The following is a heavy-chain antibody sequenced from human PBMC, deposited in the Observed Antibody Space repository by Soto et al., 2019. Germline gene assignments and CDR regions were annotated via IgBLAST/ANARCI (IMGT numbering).Heavy chain of an antibody. CDR3: ARTLAAAGTPFDY. D-gene: IGHD6-13*01. V-gene: IGHV1-46*01. CDR2: INPSGGST. CDR1: GYTFTSYY. J-gene: IGHJ4*02. Sequence: CKASGYTFTSYYMHWVRQAPGQGLERMGIINPSGGSTSYAQKFQGRVTMTRDTSTSTVYMELSSLRSEDTAVYYCARTLAAAGTPFDYWGQGTLVTVSS.